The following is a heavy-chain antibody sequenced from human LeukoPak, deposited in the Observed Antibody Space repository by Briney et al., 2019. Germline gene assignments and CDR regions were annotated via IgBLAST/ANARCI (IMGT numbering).Heavy chain of an antibody. J-gene: IGHJ6*02. CDR2: IYSGGST. CDR3: AIQTSPYYSYGMDV. D-gene: IGHD6-6*01. CDR1: GFTVSSNY. Sequence: GGSLRLSCAASGFTVSSNYMSWVRQAPGKGLEWVSVIYSGGSTYYADSVKGRCTISRDNSKNTLYLQMNSLRAEDTAVYYCAIQTSPYYSYGMDVWGQGTTVTVSS. V-gene: IGHV3-53*01.